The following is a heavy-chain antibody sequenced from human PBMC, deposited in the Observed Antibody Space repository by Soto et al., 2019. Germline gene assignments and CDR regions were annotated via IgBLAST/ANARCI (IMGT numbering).Heavy chain of an antibody. CDR1: GFTFSNYA. CDR2: IGGGGGRT. D-gene: IGHD6-19*01. V-gene: IGHV3-23*01. J-gene: IGHJ4*02. CDR3: AKIAEAVAGTVYGX. Sequence: GGSLRLSCAASGFTFSNYAMGWVRQAPGKGLEWVSGIGGGGGRTYYAYSVKGRVTISIDNSKKTLYLQMNSVRVEDTAIYFCAKIAEAVAGTVYGXWGQVALVPVSX.